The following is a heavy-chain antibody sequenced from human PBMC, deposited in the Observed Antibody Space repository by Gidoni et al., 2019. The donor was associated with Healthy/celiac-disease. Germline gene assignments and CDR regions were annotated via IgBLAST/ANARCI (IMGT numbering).Heavy chain of an antibody. D-gene: IGHD2-15*01. CDR1: GYPFTSYA. CDR2: INAGNGNT. CDR3: ARDQGNWWNFDY. V-gene: IGHV1-3*01. Sequence: QVQLVQSGAEVKKPGASVKVSCKASGYPFTSYAMHWVRQAPGQRLEWMGWINAGNGNTKYSQKFQGRVTITRDTSASTAYMELSSLRSEDTAVYYCARDQGNWWNFDYWGQGTLVTVSS. J-gene: IGHJ4*02.